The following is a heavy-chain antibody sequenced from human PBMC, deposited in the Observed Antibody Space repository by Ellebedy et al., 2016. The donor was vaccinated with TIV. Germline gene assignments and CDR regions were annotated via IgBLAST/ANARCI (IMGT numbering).Heavy chain of an antibody. V-gene: IGHV3-23*01. CDR1: GFTFSNYA. Sequence: PGGSLRLSCAASGFTFSNYAMSWVRQAPGKGLEWVSGIRDSGGSTYYADSVRGRFTISRDNSKNTLYLQMNSLRAEDTAVYYCAKERSTVGVPLFYYWGQGTLVTVSS. J-gene: IGHJ4*02. CDR2: IRDSGGST. CDR3: AKERSTVGVPLFYY. D-gene: IGHD1-26*01.